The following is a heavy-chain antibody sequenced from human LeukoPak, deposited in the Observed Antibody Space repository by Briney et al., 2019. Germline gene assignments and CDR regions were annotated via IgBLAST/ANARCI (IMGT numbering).Heavy chain of an antibody. CDR2: INSDGSST. Sequence: WGSLRLSCAASGFTFSSYWMHWVRQAPGKGLVWVSRINSDGSSTSYADSVKGRFTISRDSAKNTVYLQMSGLSAEDTAMYYCVRREAGGSNSRFYFDYWGQGTPVRVSS. CDR1: GFTFSSYW. CDR3: VRREAGGSNSRFYFDY. D-gene: IGHD6-13*01. V-gene: IGHV3-74*01. J-gene: IGHJ4*02.